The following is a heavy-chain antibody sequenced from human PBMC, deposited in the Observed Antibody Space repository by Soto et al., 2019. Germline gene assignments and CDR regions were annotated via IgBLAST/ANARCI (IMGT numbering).Heavy chain of an antibody. CDR3: AKFWGETGYCTRTSCLYYFDY. Sequence: EVQLLESGGGLVQPGGSLRLSCEASGFTFNNFAMSWVRQAPGKGLAWVSTISDSGSTYYANSVKGRFTISRDNSKNTLYLQMNSLRAEDTAVYYCAKFWGETGYCTRTSCLYYFDYWGQGTLVTVSS. CDR1: GFTFNNFA. J-gene: IGHJ4*02. D-gene: IGHD2-2*03. V-gene: IGHV3-23*01. CDR2: ISDSGST.